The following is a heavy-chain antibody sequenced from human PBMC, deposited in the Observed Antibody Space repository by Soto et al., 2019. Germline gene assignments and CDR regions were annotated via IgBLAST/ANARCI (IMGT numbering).Heavy chain of an antibody. Sequence: QVQLQQSGPGLVKPSQTLSLTCAISGDSVSSNSAAWNWIRQSPSRGLEWLGRTYYRSKWYNDYAVSVKSRITINPDTSKNQFSLQLNSVTPEDTAVYYCAGDLIRDGGWSQGYYYGMDVWGQGTTVTVSS. V-gene: IGHV6-1*01. CDR1: GDSVSSNSAA. CDR3: AGDLIRDGGWSQGYYYGMDV. J-gene: IGHJ6*02. D-gene: IGHD6-19*01. CDR2: TYYRSKWYN.